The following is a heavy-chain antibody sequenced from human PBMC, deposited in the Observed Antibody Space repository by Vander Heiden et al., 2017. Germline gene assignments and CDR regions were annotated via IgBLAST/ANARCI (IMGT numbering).Heavy chain of an antibody. CDR2: MNPNSGNT. Sequence: QVQLVQSGAEVKKPGASVKVSCKASGYTFSRYDINWGRQAAGQGLEWMGWMNPNSGNTGYAQKFQGRVTMTRSTSISTAYMELSSLTSEDTAVYYCAREGVVVTPIPDPFDIWGQGTMVTVSS. V-gene: IGHV1-8*01. D-gene: IGHD2-21*02. CDR1: GYTFSRYD. J-gene: IGHJ3*02. CDR3: AREGVVVTPIPDPFDI.